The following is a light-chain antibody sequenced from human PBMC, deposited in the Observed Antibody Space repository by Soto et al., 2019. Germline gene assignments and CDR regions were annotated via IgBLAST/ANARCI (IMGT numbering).Light chain of an antibody. CDR3: TSYTSSTTLV. CDR1: SSDIGTYNF. V-gene: IGLV2-14*01. CDR2: EVS. Sequence: QSVLTQPASVSGSPGQSIIISCTGTSSDIGTYNFVSWYQHHPDKAPKLIIYEVSNRPSGVSNRFSGSKSGNTASLTISGLQAEDEAYYYCTSYTSSTTLVFGGGTQLTVL. J-gene: IGLJ3*02.